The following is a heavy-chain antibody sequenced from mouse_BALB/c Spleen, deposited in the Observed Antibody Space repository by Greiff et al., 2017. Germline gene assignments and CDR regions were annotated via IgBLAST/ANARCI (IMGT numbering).Heavy chain of an antibody. CDR2: IYPGDGDT. CDR3: ARGYYRYDDGYWYFDV. CDR1: GYAFSSSW. D-gene: IGHD2-14*01. J-gene: IGHJ1*01. Sequence: VQLQQSGPELVKPGASVKISCKASGYAFSSSWMNWVKQRPGQGLEWIGRIYPGDGDTNYNGKFKGKATLTADKSSSTAYMQLSSLTSVDSAVYFCARGYYRYDDGYWYFDVWGAGTTVTVSS. V-gene: IGHV1-82*01.